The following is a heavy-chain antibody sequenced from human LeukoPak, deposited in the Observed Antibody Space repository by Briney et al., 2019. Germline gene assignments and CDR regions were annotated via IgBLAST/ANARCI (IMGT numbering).Heavy chain of an antibody. Sequence: QPGGSLRLSCAASGFTFSNYWMNWVRQAPGKGLEWVASINVDGSEKYYVDSVRGRFTISRDNAKNSLFMQVHSLRDEDTAVYYCVRNIGHETFDYWGQGTLLIVTS. CDR2: INVDGSEK. CDR1: GFTFSNYW. CDR3: VRNIGHETFDY. V-gene: IGHV3-7*03. D-gene: IGHD2/OR15-2a*01. J-gene: IGHJ4*02.